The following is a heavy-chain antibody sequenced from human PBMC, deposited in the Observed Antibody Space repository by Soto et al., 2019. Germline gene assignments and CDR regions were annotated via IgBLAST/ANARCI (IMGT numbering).Heavy chain of an antibody. J-gene: IGHJ5*02. CDR2: IYYSGST. CDR1: GGAIISGDYY. Sequence: PSETLSLTGTVSGGAIISGDYYRSWIRQPPGKGLEWIGYIYYSGSTYYNPSLKSRVTISVDTSKNQFSLKLSSVTAADTAVYYCARDRGRDWFDPWGQGTLVTVSS. D-gene: IGHD3-10*01. CDR3: ARDRGRDWFDP. V-gene: IGHV4-30-4*01.